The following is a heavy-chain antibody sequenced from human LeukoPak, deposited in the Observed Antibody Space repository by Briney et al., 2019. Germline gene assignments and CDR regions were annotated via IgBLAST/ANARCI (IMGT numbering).Heavy chain of an antibody. Sequence: GGSLRLSCAASGFTFSDYYMSWIRQAPGKGLEWVSYISSSGSTIYYADSVKGRFTISRDNAKNSLYLQMNSLRAEDTAVHYCARVYYYDSSGYYLDYWGQGTLVTVSS. V-gene: IGHV3-11*01. CDR1: GFTFSDYY. D-gene: IGHD3-22*01. CDR3: ARVYYYDSSGYYLDY. J-gene: IGHJ4*02. CDR2: ISSSGSTI.